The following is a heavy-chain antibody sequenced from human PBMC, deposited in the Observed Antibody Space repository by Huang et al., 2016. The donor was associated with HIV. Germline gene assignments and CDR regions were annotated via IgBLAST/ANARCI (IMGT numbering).Heavy chain of an antibody. J-gene: IGHJ3*01. V-gene: IGHV1-8*01. CDR2: MNPKSGNV. CDR3: ARGFGINYNHEAFDV. Sequence: QIQLAQSGAEVKKPGASVKVSCKASGYTFTNYDINWVRQASGQGLEWMGWMNPKSGNVGYTKKFQGRVAILRTSSINTSYLEVTSLTSEDTAVYYCARGFGINYNHEAFDVWGQGTMVTVSS. D-gene: IGHD3-10*01. CDR1: GYTFTNYD.